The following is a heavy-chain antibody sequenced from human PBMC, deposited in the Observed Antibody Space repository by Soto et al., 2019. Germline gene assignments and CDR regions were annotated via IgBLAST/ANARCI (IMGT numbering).Heavy chain of an antibody. V-gene: IGHV4-31*03. D-gene: IGHD3-16*01. J-gene: IGHJ5*02. CDR2: IYYSGIT. CDR1: GGSMRRRGSY. CDR3: ATPGAPEGDGFDP. Sequence: SETLSLTCTVSGGSMRRRGSYWSWVRQRPGEGLEWVGFIYYSGITDYNPSLKSRITISADTFRNQFSLRINSVTAADTAVYYCATPGAPEGDGFDPWGKGIRVTVSS.